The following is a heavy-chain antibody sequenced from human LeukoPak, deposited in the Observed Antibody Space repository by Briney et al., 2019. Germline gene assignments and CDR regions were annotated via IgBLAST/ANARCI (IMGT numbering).Heavy chain of an antibody. CDR3: TRDLMDYDASTGLHHYYMDV. D-gene: IGHD3-9*01. CDR2: IKTKTDGGTT. Sequence: GGSLRLSCTASGFSLSKVWMSWVRHAPGQGLEWVGHIKTKTDGGTTEYVAPVRGRFTISRDDSGDTLYLQMNTLRVEDTAVYYCTRDLMDYDASTGLHHYYMDVWGQGTTVTVSS. V-gene: IGHV3-15*05. J-gene: IGHJ6*02. CDR1: GFSLSKVW.